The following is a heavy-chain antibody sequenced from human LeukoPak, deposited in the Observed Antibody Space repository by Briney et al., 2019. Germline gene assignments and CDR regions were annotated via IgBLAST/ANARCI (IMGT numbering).Heavy chain of an antibody. CDR1: VFTLSSYS. Sequence: GGSLRLSCASSVFTLSSYSINWVRQAPGRGLEWVSYISIRIYIYYADSVKGRFTISRDNAKNSLYLQTNSLRGEDTAVYYCARAPPDAFDIWGQGTMVTVSS. CDR3: ARAPPDAFDI. CDR2: ISIRIYI. V-gene: IGHV3-21*05. J-gene: IGHJ3*02.